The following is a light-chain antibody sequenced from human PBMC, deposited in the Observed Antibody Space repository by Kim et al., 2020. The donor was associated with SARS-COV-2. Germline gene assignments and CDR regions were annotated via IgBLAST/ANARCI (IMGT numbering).Light chain of an antibody. CDR3: QQYNSYTGT. Sequence: ASVGDRVTITCRASQSISSWLAWYQQKPGKAPKLLIYKASSLESGVPSRFSGSGSGTEFTLTISSLQPDDFATYYCQQYNSYTGTFGQGTKVDIK. CDR2: KAS. V-gene: IGKV1-5*03. J-gene: IGKJ1*01. CDR1: QSISSW.